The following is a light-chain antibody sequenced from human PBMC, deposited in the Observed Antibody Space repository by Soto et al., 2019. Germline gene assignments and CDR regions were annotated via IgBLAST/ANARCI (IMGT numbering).Light chain of an antibody. V-gene: IGLV2-14*01. CDR1: TSDVGGYNY. CDR2: EVS. CDR3: LSKTSRISYV. Sequence: QSALTQPASVSGSPGQSITISCTGTTSDVGGYNYVSWYQQHPGKVPKLLIHEVSNRPSGVSNRFSGSKSGNTASLTISGLQAEDEAAYYCLSKTSRISYVFGNGPKV. J-gene: IGLJ1*01.